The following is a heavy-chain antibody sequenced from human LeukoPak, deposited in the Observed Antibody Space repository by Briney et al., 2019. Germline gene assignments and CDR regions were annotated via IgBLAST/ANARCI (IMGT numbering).Heavy chain of an antibody. J-gene: IGHJ3*02. D-gene: IGHD2-8*01. CDR1: GYSISSGYY. CDR2: IYHSGST. Sequence: SETLSLTCTVSGYSISSGYYWGWIRQPPGKGLEWIGSIYHSGSTYYNPSLKSRVTKSVDTSKNQFSLKLSSVTAADTAVYYCARAASYYWYAFDIWGQGTMVTVSS. V-gene: IGHV4-38-2*02. CDR3: ARAASYYWYAFDI.